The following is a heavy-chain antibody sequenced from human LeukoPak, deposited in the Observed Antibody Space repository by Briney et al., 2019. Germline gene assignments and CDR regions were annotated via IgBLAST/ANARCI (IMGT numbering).Heavy chain of an antibody. J-gene: IGHJ4*02. CDR2: IRYDGSNK. CDR1: GFTFSSYW. D-gene: IGHD3-10*01. Sequence: GGSLRLSCAASGFTFSSYWMSWVRQAPGKGLEWVAFIRYDGSNKYYADSVKGRFTISRDNSKNTLYLQMNSLRAEDTAVYYCAKGPYRGYYFDYWGQGTLVTVSS. V-gene: IGHV3-30*02. CDR3: AKGPYRGYYFDY.